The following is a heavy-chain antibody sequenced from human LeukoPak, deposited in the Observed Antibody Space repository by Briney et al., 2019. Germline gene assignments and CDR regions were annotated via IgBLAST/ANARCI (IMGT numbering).Heavy chain of an antibody. CDR3: ARGRGRRYYMDV. V-gene: IGHV4-59*01. J-gene: IGHJ6*03. D-gene: IGHD2-15*01. Sequence: SETLSLTCTVSGGSISSYYWSWVRQPPGKGLEWIGYIYYSGSTNYNPSLKSRVTISVDTSKNQFSLKLSSVTAADTAVYYCARGRGRRYYMDVWGKGTTVNISS. CDR2: IYYSGST. CDR1: GGSISSYY.